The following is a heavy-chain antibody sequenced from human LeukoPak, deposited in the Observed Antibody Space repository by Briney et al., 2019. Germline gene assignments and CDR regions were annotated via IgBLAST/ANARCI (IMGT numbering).Heavy chain of an antibody. CDR2: ITGSDGTS. J-gene: IGHJ4*02. Sequence: PGASLRLSCVASGFTFTNYAMSWVRQAPGKGLEWVSAITGSDGTSHYADSVKGRFTISRDNSKNTLYLQMNSLRAEDTAVYYCAKDRSQERRGIFDYWGQGTLVTVSS. V-gene: IGHV3-23*01. CDR3: AKDRSQERRGIFDY. CDR1: GFTFTNYA. D-gene: IGHD3-10*01.